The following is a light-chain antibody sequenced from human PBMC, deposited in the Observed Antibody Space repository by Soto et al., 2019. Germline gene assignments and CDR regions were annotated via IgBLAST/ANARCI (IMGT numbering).Light chain of an antibody. CDR2: DAS. CDR3: QEYDDSPPIT. J-gene: IGKJ5*01. Sequence: EIVLTQSPGTLSLSPGERATLSCRASQSVSSYLAWYQQKPGQAPRLVIFDASNRASGIPVRFSGSGSGTDFTLTITRLEPEDFAVYYCQEYDDSPPITFGLGTRLE. V-gene: IGKV3-20*01. CDR1: QSVSSY.